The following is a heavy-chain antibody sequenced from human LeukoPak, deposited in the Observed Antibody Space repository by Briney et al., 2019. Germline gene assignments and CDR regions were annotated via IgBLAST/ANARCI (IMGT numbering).Heavy chain of an antibody. D-gene: IGHD3-9*01. V-gene: IGHV1-69*13. J-gene: IGHJ6*03. CDR2: IIPIFGTA. CDR3: AIGGYYDILTGPPGHYYYYYMDV. Sequence: ASVTVSCKASGGTFSSYAISWVRQAPGQGLEWMGGIIPIFGTANYAQKFQGRVTITADESTSTAYMELSSLRSEDTAVYYCAIGGYYDILTGPPGHYYYYYMDVWGKGTTVTISS. CDR1: GGTFSSYA.